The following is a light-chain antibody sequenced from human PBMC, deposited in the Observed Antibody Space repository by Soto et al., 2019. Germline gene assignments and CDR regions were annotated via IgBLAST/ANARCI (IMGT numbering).Light chain of an antibody. CDR2: GAS. CDR1: QSVSSSY. V-gene: IGKV3D-15*01. CDR3: HQYNYWPPET. Sequence: EIVLTQSPGTLSLSPGERATLSCRASQSVSSSYLAWYQQKPGQAPRLLIYGASSRATGIPARFSGSGSGTEFILTISSLQSEDSAVYYCHQYNYWPPETFGQGTKVDIK. J-gene: IGKJ1*01.